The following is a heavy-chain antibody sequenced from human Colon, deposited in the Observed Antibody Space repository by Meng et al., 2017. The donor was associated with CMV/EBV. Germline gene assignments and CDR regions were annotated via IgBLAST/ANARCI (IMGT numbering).Heavy chain of an antibody. CDR3: ARGYCDPLNCYAGGGY. CDR2: INSNAATK. D-gene: IGHD2-2*01. V-gene: IGHV3-48*04. J-gene: IGHJ4*02. CDR1: GFSFSTHG. Sequence: GESLKISCAASGFSFSTHGINWFRQAPGKGLEWISYINSNAATKDYADSVRGRFTISRDNRLNSVYLQMSSLRAADTAVYYCARGYCDPLNCYAGGGYWGQGALVTVS.